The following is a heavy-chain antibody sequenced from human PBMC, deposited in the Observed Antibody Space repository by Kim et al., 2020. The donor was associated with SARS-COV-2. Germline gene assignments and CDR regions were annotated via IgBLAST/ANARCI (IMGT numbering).Heavy chain of an antibody. D-gene: IGHD5-12*01. CDR3: AADPLHSGYVPYYCGMDV. Sequence: SVKVSCKASGFTFTSSAVQWVRQARGQRLEWIGWIVVGSGNTNYAQKFQERVTITRDMSTSTAYMELSSLRSEDTAVYYCAADPLHSGYVPYYCGMDVWGQGTTVTVSS. CDR1: GFTFTSSA. J-gene: IGHJ6*02. CDR2: IVVGSGNT. V-gene: IGHV1-58*01.